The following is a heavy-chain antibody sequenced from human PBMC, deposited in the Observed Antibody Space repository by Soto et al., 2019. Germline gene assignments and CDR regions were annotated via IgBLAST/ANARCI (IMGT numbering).Heavy chain of an antibody. CDR1: GDSISSSSYY. V-gene: IGHV4-39*01. J-gene: IGHJ4*02. CDR2: INYSGST. CDR3: ASLYGDYVPY. Sequence: QLQLQESGPGLVKPSETLSLTCSVSGDSISSSSYYWGWIRQPPGKGLEWIGTINYSGSTYYNPSLKSRVTRSVDTSKNQFSLKVSSVTAADTAVYYWASLYGDYVPYWGQGILVSVSS. D-gene: IGHD4-17*01.